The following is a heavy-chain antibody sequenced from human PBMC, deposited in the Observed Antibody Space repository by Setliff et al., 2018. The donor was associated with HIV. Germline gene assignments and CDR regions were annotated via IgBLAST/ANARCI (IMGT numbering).Heavy chain of an antibody. CDR1: GYSISSRYY. CDR3: ARGPPFAY. Sequence: PSETLSLTCTVSGYSISSRYYWGWIRQSPGKGLEWIGSIYHSGSTQYNPSLKSRVTISVDTPKNQFSLKLSSVTAADTAIYYCARGPPFAYWGQGLLVTVSS. V-gene: IGHV4-38-2*02. J-gene: IGHJ4*02. CDR2: IYHSGST.